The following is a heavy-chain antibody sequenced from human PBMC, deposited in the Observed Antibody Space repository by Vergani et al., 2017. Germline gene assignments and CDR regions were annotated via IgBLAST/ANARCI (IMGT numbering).Heavy chain of an antibody. D-gene: IGHD1-26*01. CDR1: GFTFSSYD. V-gene: IGHV3-23*01. CDR3: AKVVGDRWELPAEFFQH. J-gene: IGHJ1*01. CDR2: ISGSGGST. Sequence: EVQLLESGGGLVQPGGSLRLSCAASGFTFSSYDMSWVRQAPGKGLEWVSAISGSGGSTYYADSVKGRFTISRDNSKNTLYLQMNSLRDDDTAVYYCAKVVGDRWELPAEFFQHWGQGTLVTVSS.